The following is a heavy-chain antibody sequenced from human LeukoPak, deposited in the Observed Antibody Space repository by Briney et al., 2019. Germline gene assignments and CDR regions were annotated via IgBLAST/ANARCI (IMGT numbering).Heavy chain of an antibody. D-gene: IGHD3-22*01. CDR2: ISWNSGSI. Sequence: GGSLRLSCAASGFTFDDYAMHWVRQAPGKGLEWVSGISWNSGSIGYADSVKGRFTISRDNAKNSLYLQMNSPRAEDTALYYCAKARYYDSSGYASDAFDIWGQGTMVTVSS. J-gene: IGHJ3*02. CDR3: AKARYYDSSGYASDAFDI. V-gene: IGHV3-9*01. CDR1: GFTFDDYA.